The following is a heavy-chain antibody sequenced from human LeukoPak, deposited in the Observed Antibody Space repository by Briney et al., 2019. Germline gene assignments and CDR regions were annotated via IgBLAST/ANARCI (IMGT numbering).Heavy chain of an antibody. J-gene: IGHJ6*04. CDR2: ISDYNGNK. CDR1: RYTFTSYG. V-gene: IGHV1-18*04. Sequence: GASVKVSCKASRYTFTSYGISWVRQAPGQGLEWVGWISDYNGNKNYAQKLQGRVTMTTDTSTSTAYMELRSLRSGDTAVYYSARSKRAYYDILRGGMDVWGKGTTVTVSS. D-gene: IGHD3-9*01. CDR3: ARSKRAYYDILRGGMDV.